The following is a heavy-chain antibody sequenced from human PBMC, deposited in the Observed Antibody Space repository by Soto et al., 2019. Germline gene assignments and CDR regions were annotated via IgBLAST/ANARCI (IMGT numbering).Heavy chain of an antibody. D-gene: IGHD3-3*01. V-gene: IGHV1-2*04. CDR3: ARSREVLRFLEWSLNWFDP. Sequence: ASVKVSCKASGYTFTGYYMHWVRQAPGQGLEWMGWINPNSGGTNYAQKFQGWVTMTRDTSISTAYMELSRLRSDDTAVYYCARSREVLRFLEWSLNWFDPWGQGTLVTVSS. J-gene: IGHJ5*02. CDR1: GYTFTGYY. CDR2: INPNSGGT.